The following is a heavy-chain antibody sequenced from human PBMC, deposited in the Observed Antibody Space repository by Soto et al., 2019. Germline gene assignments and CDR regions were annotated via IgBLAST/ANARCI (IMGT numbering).Heavy chain of an antibody. CDR1: GASISGSYYY. CDR2: VFYTGFT. J-gene: IGHJ4*02. Sequence: SETLSLTCAVSGASISGSYYYWAWLRQSPGKGPEWIGSVFYTGFTSYNPSLESRVSVSVDTSKSQFSLKLSAVTAADTAVYYCATSQKGYNWNYFDHWGQGALGTVSS. D-gene: IGHD1-20*01. CDR3: ATSQKGYNWNYFDH. V-gene: IGHV4-39*01.